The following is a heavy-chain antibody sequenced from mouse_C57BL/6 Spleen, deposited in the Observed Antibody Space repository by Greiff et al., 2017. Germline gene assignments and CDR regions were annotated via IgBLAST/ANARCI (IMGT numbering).Heavy chain of an antibody. CDR2: IDPNSGGT. J-gene: IGHJ1*03. Sequence: QVQLQQPGAELVKPGASVKLSCKASGYTFTGYWMHWVKQRPGRGLEWIGRIDPNSGGTKYNEKFKSKATLTVDKPSSTAYMQLSSLTSEDSAVYYCARYYYGSSYGWYFDVWGTGTTVTVSS. D-gene: IGHD1-1*01. V-gene: IGHV1-72*01. CDR3: ARYYYGSSYGWYFDV. CDR1: GYTFTGYW.